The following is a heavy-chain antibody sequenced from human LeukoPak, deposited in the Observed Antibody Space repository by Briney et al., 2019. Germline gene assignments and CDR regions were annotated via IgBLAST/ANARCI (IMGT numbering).Heavy chain of an antibody. J-gene: IGHJ6*02. CDR3: ARDTVGQYWGYYYYYGMDV. Sequence: GGSLRLSCSASGFTFSNHHMTWVRQAPGKGLEWVSYISSSSSVIYYAESVKGRFTISRDNVRNSLFLQMNSLRVDDTAVYYCARDTVGQYWGYYYYYGMDVWGQGTTVTVSS. CDR2: ISSSSSVI. CDR1: GFTFSNHH. V-gene: IGHV3-48*01. D-gene: IGHD7-27*01.